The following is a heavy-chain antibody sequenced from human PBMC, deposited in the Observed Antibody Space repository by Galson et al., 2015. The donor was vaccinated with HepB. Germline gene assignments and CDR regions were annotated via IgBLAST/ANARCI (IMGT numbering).Heavy chain of an antibody. J-gene: IGHJ6*03. D-gene: IGHD2-2*02. V-gene: IGHV1-46*01. CDR2: INPSGGST. CDR3: ARDRYCSSTSCYKASYYMDV. CDR1: GYTFTSYY. Sequence: SVKVSCKASGYTFTSYYMHWVRQAPGQGLEWMGIINPSGGSTSYAQKFQGRVTMTRDTSTSTVYMELSSLRSEDTAVYYCARDRYCSSTSCYKASYYMDVWGKGTTVTVSS.